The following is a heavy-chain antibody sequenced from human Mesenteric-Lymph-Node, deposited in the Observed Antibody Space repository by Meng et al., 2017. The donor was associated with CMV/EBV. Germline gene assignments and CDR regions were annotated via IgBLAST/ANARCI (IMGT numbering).Heavy chain of an antibody. CDR1: GYTFTDFY. CDR3: ARDNVNPEGFDP. V-gene: IGHV1-2*06. J-gene: IGHJ5*02. Sequence: QVQLVQSRAEVGKPGASVMGSCKASGYTFTDFYIHWVRQAPGQGLEWMGRIHPNSGVSNSAQNFQGRVTMTRDTSISTAYMELGRLTSDDTAVYYCARDNVNPEGFDPWGQGTLVTVSS. D-gene: IGHD2/OR15-2a*01. CDR2: IHPNSGVS.